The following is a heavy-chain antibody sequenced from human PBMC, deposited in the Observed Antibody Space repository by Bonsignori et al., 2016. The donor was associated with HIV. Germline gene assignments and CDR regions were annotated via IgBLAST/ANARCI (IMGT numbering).Heavy chain of an antibody. Sequence: VRQAPGKGLEWVSSISSSSSYIYYADSVKGRFTISRDNAKNSLYLQMNSLRAEDTAVYYCARGGRSSWLDYWGQGTLVTVSS. D-gene: IGHD6-13*01. J-gene: IGHJ4*02. CDR3: ARGGRSSWLDY. CDR2: ISSSSSYI. V-gene: IGHV3-21*01.